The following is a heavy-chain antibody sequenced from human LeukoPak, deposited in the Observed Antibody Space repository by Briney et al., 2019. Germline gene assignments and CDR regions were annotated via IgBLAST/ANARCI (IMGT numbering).Heavy chain of an antibody. CDR3: ARDPQWLILPFDY. Sequence: PGGSLRLSCAASGFTFSSYEMNWVRQAPGKGLEWVSYISSSGSTIYYADSVKGRFTISRDNAKTSLYLQMNSLRAEDTAAYYCARDPQWLILPFDYWGQGTLVTVSS. CDR1: GFTFSSYE. J-gene: IGHJ4*02. CDR2: ISSSGSTI. D-gene: IGHD6-19*01. V-gene: IGHV3-48*03.